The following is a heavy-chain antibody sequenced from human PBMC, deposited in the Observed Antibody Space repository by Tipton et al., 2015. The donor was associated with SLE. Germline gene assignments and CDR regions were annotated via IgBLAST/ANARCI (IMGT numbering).Heavy chain of an antibody. CDR3: ARGRYCSSTSCSYYFDY. CDR1: GGSFSGYY. CDR2: INHSGST. J-gene: IGHJ4*02. D-gene: IGHD2-2*01. V-gene: IGHV4-34*01. Sequence: LVKPTETLSLTCAVYGGSFSGYYWSWIRQPPGKGLEWIGEINHSGSTNYNPSLKSRVTISIDTSKNQFSLKVSSVTAADTAVYYCARGRYCSSTSCSYYFDYWGQGPLVTVSS.